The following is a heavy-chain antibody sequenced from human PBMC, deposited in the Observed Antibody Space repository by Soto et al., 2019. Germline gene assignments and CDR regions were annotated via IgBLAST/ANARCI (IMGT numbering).Heavy chain of an antibody. V-gene: IGHV3-11*01. Sequence: GGSLRLSCAASGFTFSDYYMSWIRQAPGKGLEWVSYISSSGSTIYYADSVKGRFTISRDNAKNSLYLQMNSLRAEDTAVYYCARKLQFQISTYGDDPLSFDYWGQGTLVTVSS. J-gene: IGHJ4*02. CDR3: ARKLQFQISTYGDDPLSFDY. CDR2: ISSSGSTI. CDR1: GFTFSDYY. D-gene: IGHD4-17*01.